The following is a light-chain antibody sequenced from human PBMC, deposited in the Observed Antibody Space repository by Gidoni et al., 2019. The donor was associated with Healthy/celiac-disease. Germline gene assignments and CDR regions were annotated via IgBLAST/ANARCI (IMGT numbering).Light chain of an antibody. Sequence: DVVMTQSPLSLPVTLGQPASISCRSSQSLVYSDGNTYLNWFQQRPGQSPRRLIYKVSNRDAGVPDRCSGSGSGTDFTLKISRVEAEDGGVYYCMQGTHWPLFGQGTKLEIK. J-gene: IGKJ2*01. CDR3: MQGTHWPL. V-gene: IGKV2-30*01. CDR1: QSLVYSDGNTY. CDR2: KVS.